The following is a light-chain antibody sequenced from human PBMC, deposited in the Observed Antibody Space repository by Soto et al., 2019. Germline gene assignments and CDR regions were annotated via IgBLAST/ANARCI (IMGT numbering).Light chain of an antibody. CDR3: SSYAGSNNYV. Sequence: QSVLTQPPSASGSPGQSVTIYCTGTSSAVGGYNYVSWYQQHPGKAPKLMIYEVSKRPSGVPDRFSGSKSGNTASLTVSGLQAEDEADYYCSSYAGSNNYVFGTGTKVTVL. CDR1: SSAVGGYNY. V-gene: IGLV2-8*01. CDR2: EVS. J-gene: IGLJ1*01.